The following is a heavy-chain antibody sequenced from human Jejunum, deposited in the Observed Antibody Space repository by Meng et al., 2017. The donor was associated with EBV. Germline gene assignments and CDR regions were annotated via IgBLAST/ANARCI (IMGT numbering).Heavy chain of an antibody. J-gene: IGHJ4*02. D-gene: IGHD3-22*01. CDR3: ATVNFYDTPSF. Sequence: EVQLVQSVAAVKKPGAILKVSCKVSGHVFTDYYIHWVQQAPGKGLEWMGLVEPEDGEVKSAEKFQGRVTITADTSTDTAYLELSSLRSEDTAMYYCATVNFYDTPSFWGQGTLVTVAS. CDR2: VEPEDGEV. CDR1: GHVFTDYY. V-gene: IGHV1-69-2*01.